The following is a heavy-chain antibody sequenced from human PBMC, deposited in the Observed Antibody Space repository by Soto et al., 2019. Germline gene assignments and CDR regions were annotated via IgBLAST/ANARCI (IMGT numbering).Heavy chain of an antibody. CDR2: INPFDGSR. J-gene: IGHJ5*02. Sequence: GASVKVSCKASGYIFTSYYIHWVRQAPGQGLEWMGWINPFDGSRMFAQSFQGRVTMTRDTSTSTVYMEVSSLRSEDTAVYYCSRVDPGKTSPFAPGGQETLFTFS. CDR1: GYIFTSYY. D-gene: IGHD3-10*01. CDR3: SRVDPGKTSPFAP. V-gene: IGHV1-46*03.